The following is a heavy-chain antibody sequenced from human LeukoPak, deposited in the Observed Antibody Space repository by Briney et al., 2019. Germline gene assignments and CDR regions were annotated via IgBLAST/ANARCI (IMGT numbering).Heavy chain of an antibody. V-gene: IGHV1-2*02. CDR3: ASSRTDYDILTGYYPTPFDY. J-gene: IGHJ4*02. CDR2: INPNSGGT. D-gene: IGHD3-9*01. Sequence: ASVKVSCKASGYTFTGYYMHWVRQAPGQGLEWMGWINPNSGGTNYAQKFQGRVTITADKSTSTAYMELSSLRSEDTAVYYCASSRTDYDILTGYYPTPFDYWGQGTLVTVSS. CDR1: GYTFTGYY.